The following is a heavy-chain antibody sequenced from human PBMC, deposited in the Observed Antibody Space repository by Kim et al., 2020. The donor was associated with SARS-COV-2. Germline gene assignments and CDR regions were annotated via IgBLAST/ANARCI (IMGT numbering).Heavy chain of an antibody. D-gene: IGHD6-13*01. CDR1: GDSISSYY. Sequence: SETLSLTCSVSGDSISSYYCSWIRQLPGKGLEWLGYIYYSGTTHHNPPPNTRATTSWDTSKNQFPLDLTSVTDADTPAHYCPRSEGRTSWHQFDYWGPGT. CDR2: IYYSGTT. J-gene: IGHJ4*02. CDR3: PRSEGRTSWHQFDY. V-gene: IGHV4-59*01.